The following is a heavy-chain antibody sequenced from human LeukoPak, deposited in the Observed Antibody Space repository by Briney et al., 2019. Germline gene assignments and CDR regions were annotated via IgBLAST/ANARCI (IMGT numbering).Heavy chain of an antibody. D-gene: IGHD1-7*01. V-gene: IGHV1-2*02. J-gene: IGHJ4*02. CDR3: ARSGTWDYLDY. CDR1: GYTFPDYY. Sequence: SVPVSCQACGYTFPDYYMHWVRQPPARGVDGMGWINPNSCGTNQAQKLQGRVTMTRDTSISTAYMELSRLGSDDTAVYYCARSGTWDYLDYWGQGTLVTVSS. CDR2: INPNSCGT.